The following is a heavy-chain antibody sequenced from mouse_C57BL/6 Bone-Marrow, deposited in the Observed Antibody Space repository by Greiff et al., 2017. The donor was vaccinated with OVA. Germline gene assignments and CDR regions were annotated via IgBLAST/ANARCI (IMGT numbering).Heavy chain of an antibody. Sequence: EVQLQQSGAELVRPGASVKLSCTASGFNIKDDYMHWVKQRPEQGLEWIGWIDPENGDTEYASKFQGKATITADTSSNTAYLQISSLSSEDTAVYYCTDDGYYYAMDYWGQGTSVTASS. CDR1: GFNIKDDY. D-gene: IGHD2-3*01. CDR2: IDPENGDT. CDR3: TDDGYYYAMDY. V-gene: IGHV14-4*01. J-gene: IGHJ4*01.